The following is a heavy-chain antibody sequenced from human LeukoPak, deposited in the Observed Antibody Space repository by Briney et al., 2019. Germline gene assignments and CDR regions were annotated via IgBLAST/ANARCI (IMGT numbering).Heavy chain of an antibody. V-gene: IGHV4-34*01. D-gene: IGHD3-10*01. CDR1: GGSFSGYY. CDR3: ARVRITMVRGVINYYYGMDV. Sequence: SETLSLTCAVYGGSFSGYYWSWIRQPPGKGLEWIGEINHSRSTNYNPSLKSRVTISVDTSKNQFSLKLSSVTAADTAVYYCARVRITMVRGVINYYYGMDVWGKGTTVTVSS. J-gene: IGHJ6*04. CDR2: INHSRST.